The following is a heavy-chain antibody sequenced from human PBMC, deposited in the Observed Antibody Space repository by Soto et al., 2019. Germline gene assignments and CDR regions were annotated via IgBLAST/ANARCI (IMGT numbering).Heavy chain of an antibody. V-gene: IGHV3-74*01. CDR3: ARYCSGGSCYYSVVDY. Sequence: GGSLRLSCAASGFTFSSYWVHWVRQAPGQGLVWVSRINSDGSSTSYADSVKGRFTISRDNAKNTLYLQMNSLRAEDTAVYYCARYCSGGSCYYSVVDYWGQGTLVTVSS. D-gene: IGHD2-15*01. J-gene: IGHJ4*02. CDR2: INSDGSST. CDR1: GFTFSSYW.